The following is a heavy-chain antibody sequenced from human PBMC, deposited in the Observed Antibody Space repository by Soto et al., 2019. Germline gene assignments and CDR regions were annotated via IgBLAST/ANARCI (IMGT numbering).Heavy chain of an antibody. V-gene: IGHV1-18*01. J-gene: IGHJ5*02. Sequence: QVQLVQSGAEVKKPGASVKVSCKASGYTFTSYGISWVRQAPGQGLEWIGWISAYNGNTNYAQKLQGRVTMTTDTSTSTAYMEIRSLRSDDTAVYYCAREGGAYYYCSGSKTNWFDPWGQGTLVTVSS. CDR1: GYTFTSYG. CDR3: AREGGAYYYCSGSKTNWFDP. CDR2: ISAYNGNT. D-gene: IGHD3-10*01.